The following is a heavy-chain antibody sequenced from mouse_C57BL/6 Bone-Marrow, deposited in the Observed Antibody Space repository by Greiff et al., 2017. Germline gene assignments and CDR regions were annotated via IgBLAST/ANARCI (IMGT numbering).Heavy chain of an antibody. J-gene: IGHJ1*03. CDR1: GYTFTSYW. CDR2: IYPGSGST. CDR3: ARPYYINYWYFEV. D-gene: IGHD2-5*01. V-gene: IGHV1-55*01. Sequence: VQLQQPGAELVKPGASVKMSCKASGYTFTSYWITWVKQRPGQGLEWIGDIYPGSGSTNYNEKFKSKATLTVDTSSSTAYMQLSSLTSEDSAVYYCARPYYINYWYFEVWGTGTTVTVPP.